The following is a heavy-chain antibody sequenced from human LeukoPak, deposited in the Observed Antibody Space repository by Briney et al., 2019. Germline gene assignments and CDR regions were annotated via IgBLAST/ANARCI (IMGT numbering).Heavy chain of an antibody. CDR1: GYTFTSCG. D-gene: IGHD3-22*01. Sequence: ASVKVSCKASGYTFTSCGISWVRQAPGQGLEWMGWISAYNGNTNYAQKLQGRVTMTRDTSTNTVYMELSSLRSEDTAVYYCARALRSYSSEDYWGQGTLVTVSS. J-gene: IGHJ4*02. V-gene: IGHV1-18*01. CDR2: ISAYNGNT. CDR3: ARALRSYSSEDY.